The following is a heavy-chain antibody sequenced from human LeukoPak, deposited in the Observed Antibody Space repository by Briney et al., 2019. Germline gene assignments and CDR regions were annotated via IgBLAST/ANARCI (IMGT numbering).Heavy chain of an antibody. V-gene: IGHV5-51*01. J-gene: IGHJ4*02. CDR3: ARRDSGFEFFDY. Sequence: GESLKISCQGSGYRFTTYWVAWVRQMPGKGLEWMGIIYPGDSDTRYSPSFQGQVTISADKSSSTAFLQWRSLKASDTAMYYCARRDSGFEFFDYWGQGTLVTVSS. CDR2: IYPGDSDT. CDR1: GYRFTTYW. D-gene: IGHD5-12*01.